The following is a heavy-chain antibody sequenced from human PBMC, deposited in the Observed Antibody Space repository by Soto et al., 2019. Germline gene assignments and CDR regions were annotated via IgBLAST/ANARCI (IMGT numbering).Heavy chain of an antibody. D-gene: IGHD6-19*01. CDR2: IKSKTDGGTT. CDR3: TTELARVFSSGWSQPAGGLDY. V-gene: IGHV3-15*01. Sequence: GGSLRLSCAASGFTFSNAWMSWVRQAPGKGLEWVGRIKSKTDGGTTDYAAPVKGRFTISRDDSKNTLYLQMNSLKTEDTAVYYCTTELARVFSSGWSQPAGGLDYWGQGTLVTVSA. CDR1: GFTFSNAW. J-gene: IGHJ4*02.